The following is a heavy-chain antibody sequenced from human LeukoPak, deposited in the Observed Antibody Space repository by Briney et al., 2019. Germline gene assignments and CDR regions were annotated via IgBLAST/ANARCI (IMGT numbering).Heavy chain of an antibody. V-gene: IGHV3-23*01. CDR3: AELGITMIGGV. D-gene: IGHD3-10*02. J-gene: IGHJ6*04. Sequence: GGSLRLSCAASGFTFSSYAMSWVRQAPGKGLEWVSAISGSGGSTYSADSVKGRFTISRDNAKNSLYLQMNSLRAEDTAVYYCAELGITMIGGVWGKGTTVTISS. CDR2: ISGSGGST. CDR1: GFTFSSYA.